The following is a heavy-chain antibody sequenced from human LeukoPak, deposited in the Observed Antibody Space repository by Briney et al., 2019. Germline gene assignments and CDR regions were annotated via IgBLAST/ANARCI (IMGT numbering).Heavy chain of an antibody. V-gene: IGHV4-59*01. D-gene: IGHD6-13*01. Sequence: SETLSLTCTVSGGSISSYYWSWIRQPPGKGLEWIGYIYYSGSTYCNPSLKSRVTISVDTSKNQFSLKLSSVTAADTAVYYCARLGPYSSSWYYFDYWGQGTLVTVSS. J-gene: IGHJ4*02. CDR3: ARLGPYSSSWYYFDY. CDR2: IYYSGST. CDR1: GGSISSYY.